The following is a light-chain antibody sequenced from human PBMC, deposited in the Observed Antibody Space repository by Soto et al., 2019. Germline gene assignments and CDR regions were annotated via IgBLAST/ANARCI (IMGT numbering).Light chain of an antibody. CDR2: VAS. CDR1: QSVRSN. Sequence: EIVMTQSPATLSASPGERATRSCRASQSVRSNLAWYQQKPGQAPRLLIYVASTRATGIPARFSGSGSGTEFTLSIGSLQSEDFAVYYCQQYNNWPPTFGQGTKVDIK. V-gene: IGKV3-15*01. J-gene: IGKJ1*01. CDR3: QQYNNWPPT.